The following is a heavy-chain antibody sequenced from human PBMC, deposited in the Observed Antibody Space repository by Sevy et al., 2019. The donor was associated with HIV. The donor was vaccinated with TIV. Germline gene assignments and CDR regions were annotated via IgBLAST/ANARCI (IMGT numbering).Heavy chain of an antibody. J-gene: IGHJ4*02. CDR2: INPNSGAT. CDR3: ARDLIEYQMLTFDY. D-gene: IGHD3-16*01. Sequence: ASVKVSCKASGYTFSNYDIHWVRQAPGQGLEWMGWINPNSGATSYAQKFQGRVTMTRDTSISTAYMELGRLRSDDTALFYCARDLIEYQMLTFDYWGQGTLVTVSS. V-gene: IGHV1-2*02. CDR1: GYTFSNYD.